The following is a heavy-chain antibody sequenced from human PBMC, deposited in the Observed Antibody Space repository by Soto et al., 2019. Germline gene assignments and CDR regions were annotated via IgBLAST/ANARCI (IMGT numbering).Heavy chain of an antibody. CDR1: GFTFSSYS. V-gene: IGHV3-21*01. D-gene: IGHD3-22*01. Sequence: EVPLVESGGGLVKPGGSLRLSCAASGFTFSSYSMNWVRQAPGKGLEWVSSISSSSSYIYYADSVKGRFTISRDNAKNSLYLQMNSLRAEDTAVYYCARAPYYYDSSGYCGYWGQGTLVTVSS. J-gene: IGHJ4*02. CDR3: ARAPYYYDSSGYCGY. CDR2: ISSSSSYI.